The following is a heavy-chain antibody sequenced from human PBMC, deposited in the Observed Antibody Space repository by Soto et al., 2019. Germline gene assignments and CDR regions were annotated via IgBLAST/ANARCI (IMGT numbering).Heavy chain of an antibody. Sequence: GGSLRLSCAASGFTFSSYGMHWVRQAPGKGLEWVAVISYDGSNKYYADSVKGRFTISRDNSKNTLYLQMNSLRAEDTAVYYCAKSRAGTTKIVDYYYGMDVWGQGTTVTVSS. CDR1: GFTFSSYG. CDR3: AKSRAGTTKIVDYYYGMDV. CDR2: ISYDGSNK. V-gene: IGHV3-30*18. D-gene: IGHD6-13*01. J-gene: IGHJ6*02.